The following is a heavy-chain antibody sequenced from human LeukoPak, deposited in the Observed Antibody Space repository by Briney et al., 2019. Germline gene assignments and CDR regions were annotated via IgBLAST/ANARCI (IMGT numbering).Heavy chain of an antibody. D-gene: IGHD1-26*01. Sequence: ASVKVSCKASGYTFTSYDINWVRQATGQGLEWMGWMNPNSGNTGYAQKLQGRVTMTTDTSTSTAYMELRSLRSDDTAVYYCARDGEPYSGSYHYYYYYYMDVWGKGTTVTVSS. CDR1: GYTFTSYD. V-gene: IGHV1-8*01. J-gene: IGHJ6*03. CDR3: ARDGEPYSGSYHYYYYYYMDV. CDR2: MNPNSGNT.